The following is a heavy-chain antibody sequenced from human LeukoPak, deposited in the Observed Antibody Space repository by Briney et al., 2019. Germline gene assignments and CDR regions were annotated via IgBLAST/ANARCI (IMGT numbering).Heavy chain of an antibody. CDR1: GGSISGYY. J-gene: IGHJ4*02. V-gene: IGHV4-59*01. CDR2: MYFSGST. Sequence: SETLSLTCTVSGGSISGYYWSWIRQSPGKGLEWIGYMYFSGSTNYNPSLKGRVSMSVDTSKNQFSLKLSSVTAEDTAVYYCTRVRGSTSCPDYWGQGTLVTVSS. CDR3: TRVRGSTSCPDY. D-gene: IGHD2-2*01.